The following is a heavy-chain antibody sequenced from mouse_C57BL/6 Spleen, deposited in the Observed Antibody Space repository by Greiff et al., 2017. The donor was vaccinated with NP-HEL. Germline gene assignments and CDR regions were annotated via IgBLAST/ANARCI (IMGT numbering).Heavy chain of an antibody. V-gene: IGHV2-2*01. J-gene: IGHJ4*01. CDR3: ARKGGDYYGSRAMDY. D-gene: IGHD1-1*01. Sequence: VQLVESGPGLVQPSQSLSITCTVSGFSLTSYGVHWVRQSPGKGLEWLGVIWSGGSTDYNAAFISRLSISKDNSKSQVFFKMNSLQADDTAIYYCARKGGDYYGSRAMDYWGQGTSVTVSS. CDR2: IWSGGST. CDR1: GFSLTSYG.